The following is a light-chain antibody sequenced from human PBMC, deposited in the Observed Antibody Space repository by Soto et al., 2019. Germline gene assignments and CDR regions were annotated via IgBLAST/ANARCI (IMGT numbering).Light chain of an antibody. J-gene: IGKJ4*01. CDR3: QQYGGSPRVT. CDR2: GAS. CDR1: QVVTSNY. Sequence: EIVLTQSPGTLSLSPGERATLSCRASQVVTSNYLAWYQQKPGQAPRLLIYGASSRATGIPDGFSGSGFGTDFSLTISRLEPEDFAVYYCQQYGGSPRVTFGGGTKVEIK. V-gene: IGKV3-20*01.